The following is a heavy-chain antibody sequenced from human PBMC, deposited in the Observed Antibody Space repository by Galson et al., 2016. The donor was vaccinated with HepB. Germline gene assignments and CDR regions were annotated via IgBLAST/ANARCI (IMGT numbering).Heavy chain of an antibody. J-gene: IGHJ6*03. V-gene: IGHV4-34*01. CDR1: GGSFSNYS. CDR2: INHSGRT. Sequence: SETLSLTCAVYGGSFSNYSWNWIRQPPGKGLEWIGQINHSGRTNYNPSLKSRVTISLDTSKNQFSLKLTSVTASDTAVYYCARGRDIAATFSKYYYMDVWGKGSTVTVSS. D-gene: IGHD5-12*01. CDR3: ARGRDIAATFSKYYYMDV.